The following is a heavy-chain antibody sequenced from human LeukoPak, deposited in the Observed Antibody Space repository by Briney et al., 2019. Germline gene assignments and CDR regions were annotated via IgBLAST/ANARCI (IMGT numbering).Heavy chain of an antibody. CDR2: ISSSSSYI. J-gene: IGHJ3*02. CDR3: ARDREWDYYGSGSYGDFDI. CDR1: GFTFSSYS. Sequence: GGSLRLSCAAPGFTFSSYSMNWVRQAPGKGLEWVSSISSSSSYIYYADSVKGRFTISRDNAKNSLYLQMNSLRAEDTAVYYCARDREWDYYGSGSYGDFDIWGQGTMVTVSS. V-gene: IGHV3-21*01. D-gene: IGHD3-10*01.